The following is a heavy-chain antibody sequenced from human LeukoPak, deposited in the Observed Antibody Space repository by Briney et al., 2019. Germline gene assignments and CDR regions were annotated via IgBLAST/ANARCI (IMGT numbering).Heavy chain of an antibody. Sequence: ASVRVSCKVSGYTLTELSMHWVRQAPGKGLEWMGGFDPEDGETIYAQKFQGRVTMAEDASTDTAYMELSSLRSEDTAVYYCATDLRGITMMILPPTDWGQGTLVTVSS. D-gene: IGHD3-22*01. CDR2: FDPEDGET. V-gene: IGHV1-24*01. J-gene: IGHJ4*02. CDR1: GYTLTELS. CDR3: ATDLRGITMMILPPTD.